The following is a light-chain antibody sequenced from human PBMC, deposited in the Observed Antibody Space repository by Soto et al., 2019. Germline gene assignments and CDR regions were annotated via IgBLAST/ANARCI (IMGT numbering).Light chain of an antibody. CDR1: QDINSY. CDR3: QQYDTFAVT. CDR2: DAF. Sequence: DIQMTQSPSSLSASVGDRVTITCQASQDINSYLSWYQQRPGKAPKLLIYDAFTLETGVPSRFSGSGSGTDFIFTISSLQPEDFATYYCQQYDTFAVTFGQGTLLEIK. J-gene: IGKJ5*01. V-gene: IGKV1-33*01.